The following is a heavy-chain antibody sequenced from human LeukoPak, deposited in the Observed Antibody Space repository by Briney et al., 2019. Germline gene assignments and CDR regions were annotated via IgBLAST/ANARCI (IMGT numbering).Heavy chain of an antibody. Sequence: ASVKVSCKASGYTFTSYGISWVRQAPGQGLEWMGWIIAYNGNTNYAQKFQGRVTMTTDTSTSTAYMELRSLRSDDTAVYYCAGGEQHCTDGVCRNPGGNYYMDVWGKGTTVTVSS. CDR3: AGGEQHCTDGVCRNPGGNYYMDV. V-gene: IGHV1-18*01. J-gene: IGHJ6*03. D-gene: IGHD2-8*01. CDR1: GYTFTSYG. CDR2: IIAYNGNT.